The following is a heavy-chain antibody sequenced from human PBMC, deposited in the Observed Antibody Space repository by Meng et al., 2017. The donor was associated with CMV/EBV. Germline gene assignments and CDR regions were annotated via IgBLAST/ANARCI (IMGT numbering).Heavy chain of an antibody. D-gene: IGHD3-3*01. CDR1: GGTFSSYA. V-gene: IGHV1-69*10. CDR2: IIPILGIA. Sequence: SVTVSCKAPGGTFSSYAISWVRPAPGQGLVWMGGIIPILGIANYAQKFQGRVTITADKSTSTAYMELSSLRSENTAVYYCARVPRVLRFLEWLSSSPDYYYYYGMDVWGQGTTVTVSS. J-gene: IGHJ6*02. CDR3: ARVPRVLRFLEWLSSSPDYYYYYGMDV.